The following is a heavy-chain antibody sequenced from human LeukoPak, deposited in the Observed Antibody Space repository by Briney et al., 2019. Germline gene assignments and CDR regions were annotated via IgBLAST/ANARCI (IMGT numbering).Heavy chain of an antibody. J-gene: IGHJ4*02. CDR1: GVSINSGGYY. V-gene: IGHV4-31*03. D-gene: IGHD3-9*01. CDR3: AKTYYDILTGYRPFDY. CDR2: IYYSGST. Sequence: SETLSLTCTVSGVSINSGGYYWSWIRQHPGKGLEWIGYIYYSGSTYYNPSLKSRVTISVDTSKNQFSLKLSSVTAADTAVYYCAKTYYDILTGYRPFDYWGQGTLVTVSS.